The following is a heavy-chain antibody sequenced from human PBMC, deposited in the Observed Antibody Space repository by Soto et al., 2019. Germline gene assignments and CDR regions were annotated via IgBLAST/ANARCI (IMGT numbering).Heavy chain of an antibody. J-gene: IGHJ6*02. Sequence: SVKVSCKASGGTFSSYAISWVRQAPGQGLEWMGGIIPIFGTANYAQRFQGRVTITADESTSTAYMELSSLRSEDTAVYYCAKSATGYYYYGMDVWGQGTTVTVSS. V-gene: IGHV1-69*13. CDR1: GGTFSSYA. CDR2: IIPIFGTA. CDR3: AKSATGYYYYGMDV. D-gene: IGHD2-15*01.